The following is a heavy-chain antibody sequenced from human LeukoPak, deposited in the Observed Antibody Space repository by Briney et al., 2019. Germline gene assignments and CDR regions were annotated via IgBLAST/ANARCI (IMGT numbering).Heavy chain of an antibody. CDR3: ARGGAHSSSWYYFDY. D-gene: IGHD6-13*01. CDR1: GGSISSYY. J-gene: IGHJ4*02. CDR2: IYYSGST. V-gene: IGHV4-59*01. Sequence: PSETLSLTCTVSGGSISSYYWSWIRQPPGKGLEWIGYIYYSGSTNCNPSLKSRVTISVDTSKNQFSLKLSSVTAADTAVYYCARGGAHSSSWYYFDYWGQGTLVTVSS.